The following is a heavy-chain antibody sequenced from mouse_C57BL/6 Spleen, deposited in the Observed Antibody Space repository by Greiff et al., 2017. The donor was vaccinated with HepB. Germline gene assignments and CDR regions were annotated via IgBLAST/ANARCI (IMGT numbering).Heavy chain of an antibody. CDR1: GFTFTDYY. CDR3: ARYMGYDYDGDYYAMDY. V-gene: IGHV7-3*01. D-gene: IGHD2-4*01. CDR2: IRNKANGYTT. J-gene: IGHJ4*01. Sequence: EVKLVESGGGLVQPGGSLSLSCAASGFTFTDYYMSWVRQPPGKALEWLGFIRNKANGYTTEYSASVKGRFTISRDNSQSILYLQMNALRAEDSATYYCARYMGYDYDGDYYAMDYWGQGTSVTVSS.